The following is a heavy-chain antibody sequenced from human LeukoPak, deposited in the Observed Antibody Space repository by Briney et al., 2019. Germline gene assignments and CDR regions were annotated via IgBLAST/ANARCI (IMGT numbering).Heavy chain of an antibody. CDR2: IYPGDSDT. V-gene: IGHV5-51*01. CDR3: ALSPTRDDAFDI. Sequence: GESLKISCKGSGYRFTSYWISWVRQMPGKALEWMGIIYPGDSDTRYSQYFQGQVTISADKSISTAYLQWSSLKASDTAMYYCALSPTRDDAFDIWGQGTMVTVCS. J-gene: IGHJ3*02. D-gene: IGHD3-3*02. CDR1: GYRFTSYW.